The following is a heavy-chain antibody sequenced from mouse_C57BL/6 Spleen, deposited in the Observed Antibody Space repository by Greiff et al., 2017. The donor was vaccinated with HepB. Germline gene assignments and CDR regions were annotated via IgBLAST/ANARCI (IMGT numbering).Heavy chain of an antibody. CDR3: ARGGVSTMITTWFAY. D-gene: IGHD2-4*01. Sequence: VQLQQSGPELVQPGASVKMSCKASGYTFTDYTMPWVKQSQGKSLEWIGYINPNNGGTSYNQKFKGKATFTVNKSSSTAYMELRSLTSEDSAVYYCARGGVSTMITTWFAYWGQGTLVTVSA. J-gene: IGHJ3*01. CDR1: GYTFTDYT. V-gene: IGHV1-22*01. CDR2: INPNNGGT.